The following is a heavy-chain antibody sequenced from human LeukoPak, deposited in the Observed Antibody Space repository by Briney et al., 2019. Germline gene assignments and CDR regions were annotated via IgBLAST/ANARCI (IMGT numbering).Heavy chain of an antibody. D-gene: IGHD6-13*01. Sequence: ASVKVSCKPSLYTLTSSVINWVRPAARQGVEWMGWINPNTDKTGYARNFQGRVTMTNNISMSTAYMEVSSLTYEDTAIYYCARGRPGLASAGIYDFWGQGTLITVS. CDR3: ARGRPGLASAGIYDF. V-gene: IGHV1-8*01. CDR1: LYTLTSSV. CDR2: INPNTDKT. J-gene: IGHJ4*02.